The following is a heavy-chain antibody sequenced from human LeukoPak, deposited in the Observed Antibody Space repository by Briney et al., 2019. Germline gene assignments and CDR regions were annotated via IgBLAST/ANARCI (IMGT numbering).Heavy chain of an antibody. CDR1: GYTFTGYY. V-gene: IGHV1-2*06. D-gene: IGHD6-6*01. J-gene: IGHJ4*02. CDR3: ARTAARRFDY. CDR2: INPNSGGT. Sequence: ASVKVSCKASGYTFTGYYMHWVRQAPGQGLEWMGRINPNSGGTNYAQKFQGRVAMTRDTSTSTVYMELSSLRSDDTAVYYCARTAARRFDYWGQGTLVTVSS.